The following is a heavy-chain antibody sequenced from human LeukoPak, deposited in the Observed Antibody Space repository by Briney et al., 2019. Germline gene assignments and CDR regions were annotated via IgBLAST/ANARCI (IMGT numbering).Heavy chain of an antibody. V-gene: IGHV2-5*02. CDR3: AHRQGFGEFQNFDY. CDR2: IYWDDDK. CDR1: GFSLSTSGVG. Sequence: SGPTLVNPTQTLTLTCTCSGFSLSTSGVGVGWIRQPPGKALEWLALIYWDDDKRYSPSLKSRLTITKDTSKNQVVLTMTNMDPVDTATYYCAHRQGFGEFQNFDYWGQGTLVTVSS. D-gene: IGHD3-10*01. J-gene: IGHJ4*02.